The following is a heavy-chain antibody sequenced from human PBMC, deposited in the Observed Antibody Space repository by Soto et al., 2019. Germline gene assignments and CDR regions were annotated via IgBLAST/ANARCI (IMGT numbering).Heavy chain of an antibody. D-gene: IGHD3-9*01. Sequence: ASVKVSCKASGYTFTSYGISWVRQAPGQGLEWMGWISAYNGNTNYAQKLQGRVTMTTDTSTSTAYMELRSLRSDDTAVYYCARDYGIGGWGSLGDAFDIWGQGTMVTVSS. V-gene: IGHV1-18*01. J-gene: IGHJ3*02. CDR2: ISAYNGNT. CDR1: GYTFTSYG. CDR3: ARDYGIGGWGSLGDAFDI.